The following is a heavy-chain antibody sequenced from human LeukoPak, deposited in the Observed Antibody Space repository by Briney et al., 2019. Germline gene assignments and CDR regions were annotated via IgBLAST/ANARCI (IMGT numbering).Heavy chain of an antibody. V-gene: IGHV1-46*01. Sequence: ASVKVSCKASGYTFTSYYMHWVRQAPGQGLEWMGIINPSGGSTSYAQKFQGRVTMTRDTSTSTVYMELSSLRSEDTAVYYCASTRGYSYGYNPFYYGMDVWGQGTTVTVSS. D-gene: IGHD5-18*01. CDR1: GYTFTSYY. J-gene: IGHJ6*02. CDR2: INPSGGST. CDR3: ASTRGYSYGYNPFYYGMDV.